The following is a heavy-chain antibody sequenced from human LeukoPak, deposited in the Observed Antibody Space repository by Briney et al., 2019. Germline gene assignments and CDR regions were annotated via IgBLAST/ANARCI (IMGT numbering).Heavy chain of an antibody. CDR1: GYSFTSYW. Sequence: GASLRISCKGSGYSFTSYWIGWVRQLPGKGLEWMGIIYPGDSDTRYSPSFQGQVTISADKSISTAYLQWSSLKASDTAMYYCARRGESSSWYPIDYWGQGTLVTVSS. D-gene: IGHD6-13*01. CDR3: ARRGESSSWYPIDY. J-gene: IGHJ4*02. CDR2: IYPGDSDT. V-gene: IGHV5-51*01.